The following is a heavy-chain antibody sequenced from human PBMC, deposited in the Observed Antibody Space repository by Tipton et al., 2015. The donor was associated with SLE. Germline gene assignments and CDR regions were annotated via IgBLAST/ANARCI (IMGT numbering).Heavy chain of an antibody. CDR2: IFYTGST. Sequence: TLSLTCTVSGGSIRIGGHYWTWIRQHPEKGLEWVGYIFYTGSTYYNPSLEGRLSISIDISKNQFSLKLNSVTAADTAVYYCARDTSGDYGFLDSWGLGTLVAVSS. D-gene: IGHD4-17*01. CDR1: GGSIRIGGHY. CDR3: ARDTSGDYGFLDS. J-gene: IGHJ5*01. V-gene: IGHV4-31*03.